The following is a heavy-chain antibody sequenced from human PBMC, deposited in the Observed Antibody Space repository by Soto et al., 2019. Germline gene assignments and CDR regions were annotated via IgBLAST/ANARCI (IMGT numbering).Heavy chain of an antibody. CDR3: AKDLWNRRGLGYCISTSCYAILSQSRGMDV. CDR1: GFTFDDYA. V-gene: IGHV3-9*01. D-gene: IGHD2-2*01. Sequence: EVQLVESGGGLVQPGRSLRLSCAASGFTFDDYAMHWVRQAPGKGLEWVSGISWNSGSIGYADSVKGRFTISRDNAKNSLYLQMNSLRAEDTALYYCAKDLWNRRGLGYCISTSCYAILSQSRGMDVWGQGTTVTVSS. CDR2: ISWNSGSI. J-gene: IGHJ6*02.